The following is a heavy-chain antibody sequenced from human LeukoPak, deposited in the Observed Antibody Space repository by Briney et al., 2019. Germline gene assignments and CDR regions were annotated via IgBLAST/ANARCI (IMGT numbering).Heavy chain of an antibody. CDR2: ISWDGGST. Sequence: PGGSLRLSCEATGFTFDDYAMHWVRQAPGKGLEWVSLISWDGGSTYYADSVKGRFTISRDNSKNSLYLQMNSLRAEDTALYYCAKDNGMGATDFYFDYWGQGTLVTVSS. V-gene: IGHV3-43D*03. J-gene: IGHJ4*02. D-gene: IGHD1-26*01. CDR1: GFTFDDYA. CDR3: AKDNGMGATDFYFDY.